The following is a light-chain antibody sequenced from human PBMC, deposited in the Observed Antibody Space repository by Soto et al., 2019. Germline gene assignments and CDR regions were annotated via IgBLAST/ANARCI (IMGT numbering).Light chain of an antibody. J-gene: IGKJ1*01. Sequence: EIVLTQPPGTLSLSPGERATLSCRASQSVSSSYLACYQQKPGQAPRLLIYGASSRATGIPDRFSGSGSGTDFTLTISRLEPEDFAVYYCQQYGSSPVTFGQGTKVDIK. CDR3: QQYGSSPVT. CDR2: GAS. CDR1: QSVSSSY. V-gene: IGKV3-20*01.